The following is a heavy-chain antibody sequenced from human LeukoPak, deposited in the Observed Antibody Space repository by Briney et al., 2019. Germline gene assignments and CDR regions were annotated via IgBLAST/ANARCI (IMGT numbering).Heavy chain of an antibody. Sequence: SVKVSCKASGGTFSSFAISWVRQAPGQGLEWMGGIIPIFGTANYAQKFQGRVTITADESTSTAYMELSSLRSEDTAVYYCARDRRDSSGSYSITGYNWFDPWGQGTLVTVSS. CDR1: GGTFSSFA. J-gene: IGHJ5*02. V-gene: IGHV1-69*13. D-gene: IGHD3-10*01. CDR2: IIPIFGTA. CDR3: ARDRRDSSGSYSITGYNWFDP.